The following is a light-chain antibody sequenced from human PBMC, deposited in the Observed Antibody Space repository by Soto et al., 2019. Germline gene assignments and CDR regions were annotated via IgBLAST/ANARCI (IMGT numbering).Light chain of an antibody. CDR1: ETVNSW. V-gene: IGKV1-5*03. Sequence: PRTLYAYEGDRVTITCRASETVNSWLAWYQQKPGKAPELLIYEASNLQSGVPSRFSGSRSGTEFTLSISDLQPEDFATYYCPQYTRYPCSFGQATKV. J-gene: IGKJ1*01. CDR2: EAS. CDR3: PQYTRYPCS.